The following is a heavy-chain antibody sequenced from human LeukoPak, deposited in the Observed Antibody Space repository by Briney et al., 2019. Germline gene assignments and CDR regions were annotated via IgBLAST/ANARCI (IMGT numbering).Heavy chain of an antibody. Sequence: GGSLRLSCAASGFTFDDYAMHWVRQAPGKGLEWVSGISYNSGSIRYADSVKGRFTISRDNAKNSLYLQMNSLRAEDTALYYCAKASSYDFWSGYYGNDYWGQGTLSPSPQ. V-gene: IGHV3-9*01. J-gene: IGHJ4*02. CDR1: GFTFDDYA. D-gene: IGHD3-3*01. CDR3: AKASSYDFWSGYYGNDY. CDR2: ISYNSGSI.